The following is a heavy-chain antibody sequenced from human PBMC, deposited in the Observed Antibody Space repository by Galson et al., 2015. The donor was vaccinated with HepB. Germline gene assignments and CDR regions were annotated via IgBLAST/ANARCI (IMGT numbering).Heavy chain of an antibody. CDR3: ARDKVPWFDP. V-gene: IGHV4-59*01. CDR2: ISYSGST. Sequence: SETLSLTCTVSGGSISNYYWSWIRQPPGKGLEWIGYISYSGSTNYNPSLKSRVIISIDTSKNQFSLKLSSVTAADTAVYYCARDKVPWFDPWGQGTLVTVSS. J-gene: IGHJ5*02. CDR1: GGSISNYY.